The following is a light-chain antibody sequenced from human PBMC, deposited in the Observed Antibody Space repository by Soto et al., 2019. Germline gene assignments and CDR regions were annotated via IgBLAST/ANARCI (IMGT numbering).Light chain of an antibody. CDR3: QQRSNWPPIT. J-gene: IGKJ5*01. CDR2: DAS. V-gene: IGKV3-11*01. CDR1: HSVTTY. Sequence: EFVLTQSQATLSLSPGERATLSCRASHSVTTYLARYQQKPGQAPRLLIYDASNRATGIPARFSGSGSGTDFTLTISSLEPEDFAVYYCQQRSNWPPITFGQGKRLEIK.